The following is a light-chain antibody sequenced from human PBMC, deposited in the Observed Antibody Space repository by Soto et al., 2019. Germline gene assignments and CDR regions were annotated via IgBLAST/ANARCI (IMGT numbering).Light chain of an antibody. CDR2: EVS. CDR3: NSYTSKSTGV. CDR1: SSDVGGYNY. V-gene: IGLV2-14*01. J-gene: IGLJ1*01. Sequence: QSALTQPASVSGSPGQSITISCTGTSSDVGGYNYVSWYQQHPGKAPKLIIYEVSNRSSGVSNRFSGSKSGNTASLTISGLQAEDEAHYYCNSYTSKSTGVFGTGTKLTVL.